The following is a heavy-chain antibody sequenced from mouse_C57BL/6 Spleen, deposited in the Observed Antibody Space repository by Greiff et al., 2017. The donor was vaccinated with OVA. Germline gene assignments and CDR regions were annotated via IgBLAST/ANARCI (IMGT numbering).Heavy chain of an antibody. Sequence: EVKLVESWGGLVKPGGSLKLSCAASGFTFSDYGMHWVRQAPEKGLEWVAYISSGSSTIYYADTVKGRFTISRDNAKNTLFLQMTSLRSEDTAMYYCARGDDGYFDYWGQGTTLTVAS. J-gene: IGHJ2*01. D-gene: IGHD2-12*01. CDR3: ARGDDGYFDY. V-gene: IGHV5-17*01. CDR2: ISSGSSTI. CDR1: GFTFSDYG.